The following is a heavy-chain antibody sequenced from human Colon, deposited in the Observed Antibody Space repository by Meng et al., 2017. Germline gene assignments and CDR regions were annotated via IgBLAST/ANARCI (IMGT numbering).Heavy chain of an antibody. V-gene: IGHV5-51*01. CDR3: ARPRVACSGGVCFAENSFDI. D-gene: IGHD2-8*02. CDR2: IYPGDSDT. Sequence: GESLKISCKTSGYNFINYWIGWVRQMPGKGLEWMGLIYPGDSDTTYSPSLQGQVTISADTSISTAFLQWSSLKASDSGIYYCARPRVACSGGVCFAENSFDIWGQGTMVTVSS. CDR1: GYNFINYW. J-gene: IGHJ3*02.